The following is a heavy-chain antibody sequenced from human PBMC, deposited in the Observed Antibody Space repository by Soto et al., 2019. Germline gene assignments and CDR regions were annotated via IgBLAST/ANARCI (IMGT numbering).Heavy chain of an antibody. CDR1: GYTFTSYA. CDR2: INAGNGNT. Sequence: ASVKVSCKASGYTFTSYAMHWVRQAPGQRLEWMGWINAGNGNTKYSQKFQGRVTITRDTSASTAYMELSSLRSEDTAVYYCGGEKSITVFGVVKDNWFDPWGQGTLVTVSS. D-gene: IGHD3-3*01. CDR3: GGEKSITVFGVVKDNWFDP. V-gene: IGHV1-3*01. J-gene: IGHJ5*02.